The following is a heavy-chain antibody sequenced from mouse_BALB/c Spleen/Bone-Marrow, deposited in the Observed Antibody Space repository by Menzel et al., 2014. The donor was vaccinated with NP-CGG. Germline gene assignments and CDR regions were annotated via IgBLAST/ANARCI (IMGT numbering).Heavy chain of an antibody. CDR3: AREARTGAWFTY. Sequence: VQLQQSGAELARPGASVKMSCKVSGYTFTSYTIQWVKQRPGQGLEWIGYINPSSGYTDYNQKFKDKTTLTADKSSNTAYMQLTSLTSEDSAVYSCAREARTGAWFTYWGQGTLVTVAA. V-gene: IGHV1-4*02. D-gene: IGHD4-1*01. J-gene: IGHJ3*01. CDR1: GYTFTSYT. CDR2: INPSSGYT.